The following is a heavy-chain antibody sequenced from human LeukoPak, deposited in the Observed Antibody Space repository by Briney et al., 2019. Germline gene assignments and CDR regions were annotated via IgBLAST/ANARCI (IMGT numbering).Heavy chain of an antibody. D-gene: IGHD4-17*01. CDR1: GFTFSSYA. CDR3: ARDPNGDYIGTFDM. J-gene: IGHJ3*02. CDR2: ISGSGGST. V-gene: IGHV3-23*01. Sequence: RGSLRLSCAASGFTFSSYAMSWVRQAPGKGLEWVSSISGSGGSTQYADSVQGRFAISRDNSKNTLYLQMNSLRVEDTAVYFCARDPNGDYIGTFDMWGRGTMVTVSS.